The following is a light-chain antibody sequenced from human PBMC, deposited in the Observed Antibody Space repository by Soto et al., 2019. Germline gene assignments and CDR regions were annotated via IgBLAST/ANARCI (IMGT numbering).Light chain of an antibody. CDR1: RSNIGNNP. CDR2: SND. V-gene: IGLV1-44*01. CDR3: QPYDSSLSAVV. J-gene: IGLJ2*01. Sequence: QSVLTQPPSASGTPGQRVTISCSGSRSNIGNNPVNWYQQIPGMAPKLLIYSNDQRPSGVLDRFSGSKSGTSGSLAISGLQSEDEADYYCQPYDSSLSAVVFGGGTKVTVL.